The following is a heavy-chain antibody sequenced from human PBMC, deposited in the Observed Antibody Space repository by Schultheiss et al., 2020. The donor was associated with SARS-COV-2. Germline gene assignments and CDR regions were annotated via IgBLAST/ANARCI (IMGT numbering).Heavy chain of an antibody. J-gene: IGHJ4*02. Sequence: SETLSLTCAVYGGSFSGYYWSWIRQPPGKGLEWIGEINHSGSTNYNPSLKSRVTISVDTSKNQFSLKLSSVTAADTAVYYCAQSSGYYVLDYWGQGTLVTVSS. CDR3: AQSSGYYVLDY. CDR2: INHSGST. V-gene: IGHV4-34*01. D-gene: IGHD3-22*01. CDR1: GGSFSGYY.